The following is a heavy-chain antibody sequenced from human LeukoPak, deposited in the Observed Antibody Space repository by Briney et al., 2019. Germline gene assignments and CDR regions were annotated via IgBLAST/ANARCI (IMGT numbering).Heavy chain of an antibody. CDR2: IHYSESS. CDR1: GGSISGSSYY. J-gene: IGHJ4*02. V-gene: IGHV4-39*01. Sequence: PSETLSLTCTVSGGSISGSSYYWGWIRQPPGKGLEWIGGIHYSESSDYNPSLKSRVTISVDTSKNQFSLRLSSVTAADTAVYYCARQFDYWGQGTLVTVSS. CDR3: ARQFDY.